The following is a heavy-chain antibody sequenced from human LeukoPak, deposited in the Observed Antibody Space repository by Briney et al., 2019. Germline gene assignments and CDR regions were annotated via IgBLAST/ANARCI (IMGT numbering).Heavy chain of an antibody. Sequence: SETLSLTCTVSSGSISGYYWSWIRQPPGKGLEWIGQIHYSGGTTYNPSLKSRVTISVDTSKNQFSLKLSSGSAADTAAYYCARHGTGQKAFNIWGQGTMVTVSS. D-gene: IGHD1-14*01. V-gene: IGHV4-59*08. CDR3: ARHGTGQKAFNI. CDR2: IHYSGGT. CDR1: SGSISGYY. J-gene: IGHJ3*02.